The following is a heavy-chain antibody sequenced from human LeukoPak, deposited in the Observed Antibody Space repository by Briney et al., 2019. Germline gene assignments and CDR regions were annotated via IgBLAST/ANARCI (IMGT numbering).Heavy chain of an antibody. V-gene: IGHV1-2*02. J-gene: IGHJ5*01. CDR3: ARDPRDTGGSYDS. CDR2: INPRNGAT. Sequence: GASVKVSCKASGYTFTSYYIHWVRQAPGQGPDWMGYINPRNGATNYSQKFQGRLTMTRDTSISTAYMVVSSLKSDDTAVYYCARDPRDTGGSYDSWGQGTLLTVSS. D-gene: IGHD2-8*02. CDR1: GYTFTSYY.